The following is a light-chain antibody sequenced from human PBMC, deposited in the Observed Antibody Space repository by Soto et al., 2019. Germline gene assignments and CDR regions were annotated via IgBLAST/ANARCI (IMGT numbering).Light chain of an antibody. CDR2: KAS. CDR1: QSIDNW. CDR3: QEYNSH. J-gene: IGKJ4*01. Sequence: DTQMTQSPSTLSASVGDRVTITCRASQSIDNWLAWYEQKPGKAPKLLIYKASNLESGVPSRFSGSGYGTEFTLTIRSLQPDDSATYSCQEYNSHFGGGTKVEIK. V-gene: IGKV1-5*03.